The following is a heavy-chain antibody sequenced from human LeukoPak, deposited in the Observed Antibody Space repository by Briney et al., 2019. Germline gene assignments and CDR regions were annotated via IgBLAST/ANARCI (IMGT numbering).Heavy chain of an antibody. CDR3: ARLRRLYSNYVLGDIDY. J-gene: IGHJ4*02. CDR1: GFTVSSNY. Sequence: GGSLRLSCAASGFTVSSNYMSWVRQAPGKGLEWVSVIYSGGSTYYADSVKGRFTISRDNSKNTLYLQMNSLRAEDTAVYYCARLRRLYSNYVLGDIDYWGQGTLVTVSS. D-gene: IGHD4-11*01. V-gene: IGHV3-53*01. CDR2: IYSGGST.